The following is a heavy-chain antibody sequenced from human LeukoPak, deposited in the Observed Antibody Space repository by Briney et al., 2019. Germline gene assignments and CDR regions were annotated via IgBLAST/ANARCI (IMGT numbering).Heavy chain of an antibody. D-gene: IGHD5-24*01. V-gene: IGHV3-21*01. CDR3: ARDLGDGYNPLDY. CDR1: GXTFSSYS. J-gene: IGHJ4*02. Sequence: SGGSLRLSCAASGXTFSSYSMNWVRQAPGTGLEWASFISRSSSYIYYADSVKGRFTISRDNAKNSLYLQMNSLRAEDTAVYYCARDLGDGYNPLDYWGQGTLVTVSS. CDR2: ISRSSSYI.